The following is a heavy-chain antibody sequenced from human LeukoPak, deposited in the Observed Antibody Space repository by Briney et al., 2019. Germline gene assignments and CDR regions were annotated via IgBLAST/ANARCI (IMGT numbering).Heavy chain of an antibody. CDR2: ISSSSSTM. J-gene: IGHJ4*02. Sequence: PGGSPRLSCAASGFSFRSFDMNWGRQAPGKGLEWVSYISSSSSTMYYADSVKGRFTISRDNAKNSLYLQMNSLRAEDTAVYYCARADYWGQGTLVTVSS. V-gene: IGHV3-48*03. CDR3: ARADY. CDR1: GFSFRSFD.